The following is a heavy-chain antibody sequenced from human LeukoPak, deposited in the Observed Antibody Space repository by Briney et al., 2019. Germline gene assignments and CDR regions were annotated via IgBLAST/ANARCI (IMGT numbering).Heavy chain of an antibody. CDR2: IGTAGDT. D-gene: IGHD3-3*01. CDR1: GFTFSSYD. CDR3: ARVHDYYDFWSGYYP. J-gene: IGHJ5*02. V-gene: IGHV3-13*01. Sequence: PGGSLRLSCAASGFTFSSYDMHWVRQATGKGLEWVSAIGTAGDTYYPGSVKGRFTISRENAKNSLYLQMNSLRAEDTAVYYCARVHDYYDFWSGYYPWGQGTLVTVSS.